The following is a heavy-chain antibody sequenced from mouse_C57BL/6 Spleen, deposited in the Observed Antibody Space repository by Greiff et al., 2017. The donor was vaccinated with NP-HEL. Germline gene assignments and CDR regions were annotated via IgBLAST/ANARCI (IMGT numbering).Heavy chain of an antibody. CDR2: IHPNSGST. CDR1: GYTFTSYW. CDR3: VYGSSYEGFAY. Sequence: QVQLKQSGAELVKPGASVKLSCKASGYTFTSYWMHWVKQRPGQGLEWIGMIHPNSGSTNYNEKFKSKATLTVDKSSSTAYMQLSSLTSEDSAVYYCVYGSSYEGFAYWGQGTLVTVSA. J-gene: IGHJ3*01. V-gene: IGHV1-64*01. D-gene: IGHD1-1*01.